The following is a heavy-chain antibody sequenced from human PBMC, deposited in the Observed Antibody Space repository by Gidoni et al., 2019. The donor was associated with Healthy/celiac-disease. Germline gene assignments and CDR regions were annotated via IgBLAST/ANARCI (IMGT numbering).Heavy chain of an antibody. V-gene: IGHV3-30*18. CDR2: ISYDGSHK. J-gene: IGHJ4*02. CDR1: GFTFRSYG. Sequence: QVQLVESGGGVVQPGRSLRLSCAASGFTFRSYGMHWVRQAPVKGLEWVAVISYDGSHKYCADSVKGRLSISRDNSNNRLYLQMNSLRVEDTAVYYCAKGGLWEPEKQWLDYWGQGTLVTVSS. D-gene: IGHD6-19*01. CDR3: AKGGLWEPEKQWLDY.